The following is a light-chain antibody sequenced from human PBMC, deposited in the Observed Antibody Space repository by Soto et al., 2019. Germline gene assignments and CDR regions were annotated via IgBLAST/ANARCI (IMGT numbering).Light chain of an antibody. V-gene: IGKV3-15*01. CDR1: QSVGSN. J-gene: IGKJ4*01. CDR2: GAS. CDR3: QHFANWPLT. Sequence: EVVMTQSPATLSLSPGERATLSCRASQSVGSNLAWYQQRPGQAPSLLIFGASSRATGIPARFTGSGSGTDFTLPIISLQSEDFAVYFCQHFANWPLTFGGGTKVEIK.